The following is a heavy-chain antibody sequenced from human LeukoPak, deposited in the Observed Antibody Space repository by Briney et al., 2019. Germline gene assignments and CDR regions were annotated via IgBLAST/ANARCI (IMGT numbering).Heavy chain of an antibody. V-gene: IGHV1-2*02. Sequence: ASVKVSCKASGYTFTGYYMHWVRQAPGQGLEWMGWINPNSGGTNYAQKFQGRVTMTRDTSISTAYMELSSLRSEDTAVYYCARGQQLVWPSWFDPWGQGTLVTVSS. D-gene: IGHD6-13*01. CDR2: INPNSGGT. J-gene: IGHJ5*02. CDR3: ARGQQLVWPSWFDP. CDR1: GYTFTGYY.